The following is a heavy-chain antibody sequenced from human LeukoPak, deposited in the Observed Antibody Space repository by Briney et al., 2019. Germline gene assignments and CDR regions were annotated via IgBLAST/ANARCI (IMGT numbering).Heavy chain of an antibody. D-gene: IGHD3-9*01. J-gene: IGHJ4*02. CDR3: AKDRRRDDVLTGSFSD. CDR1: GYTVSSNY. V-gene: IGHV3-66*01. Sequence: GGSLRLSCAASGYTVSSNYMSWVRKAPGKGLEWVSVIYSGGRTYYADSVKGRFTISRDNSKNTLYLQMNSLRAEDTAVYNCAKDRRRDDVLTGSFSDWGQGTLVTVSS. CDR2: IYSGGRT.